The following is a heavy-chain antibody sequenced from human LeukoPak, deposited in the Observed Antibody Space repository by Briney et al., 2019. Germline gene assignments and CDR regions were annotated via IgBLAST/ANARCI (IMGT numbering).Heavy chain of an antibody. CDR2: ISSSSSYI. J-gene: IGHJ4*02. D-gene: IGHD6-19*01. CDR3: ARIAVAGYDY. V-gene: IGHV3-21*01. CDR1: GFTFSSYS. Sequence: GGSLRLSCAASGFTFSSYSMNWVCQAPGKGLEWVSSISSSSSYIYYADSVKGRFTISRDNAKNSLYLQMNSLRAEDTAVYYCARIAVAGYDYWGQGTLVTVSS.